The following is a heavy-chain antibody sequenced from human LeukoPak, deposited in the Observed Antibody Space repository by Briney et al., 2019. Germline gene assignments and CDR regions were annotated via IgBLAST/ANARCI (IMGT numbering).Heavy chain of an antibody. CDR1: IYTFTGYY. D-gene: IGHD1-14*01. V-gene: IGHV1-2*02. CDR3: AREGVGCNHSVYYFDY. J-gene: IGHJ4*02. Sequence: ASVNVSCKASIYTFTGYYMHGVRQPPGQGREGRGGINPNSGGTNYAQKFQGRVTMTRDTSISTAYMELNRLRSGDTAVYYCAREGVGCNHSVYYFDYWGQGTLVTVSS. CDR2: INPNSGGT.